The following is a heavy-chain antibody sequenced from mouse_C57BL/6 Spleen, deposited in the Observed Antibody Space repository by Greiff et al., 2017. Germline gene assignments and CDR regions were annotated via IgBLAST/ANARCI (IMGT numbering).Heavy chain of an antibody. D-gene: IGHD2-3*01. CDR3: ASGVYDGYYEGAMDY. CDR2: INPYNGDT. Sequence: VQLQQSGPELVKPGDSVKISCKASGYSFTGYFMNWVMQSHGKSLEWIGRINPYNGDTFYNQKFKGKATLTVDKSSSTAHMELRSLTSEDSAVYYCASGVYDGYYEGAMDYWGQGTSVTVSS. J-gene: IGHJ4*01. CDR1: GYSFTGYF. V-gene: IGHV1-20*01.